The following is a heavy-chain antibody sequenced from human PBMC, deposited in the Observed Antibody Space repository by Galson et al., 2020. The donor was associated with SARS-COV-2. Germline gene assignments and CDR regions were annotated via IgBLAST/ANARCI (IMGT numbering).Heavy chain of an antibody. Sequence: SVQVSCRASGGTFSSYAISWVRQAPGQGLEWMGGIIPIFGTANYAQKFQGRVTITADESTSTAYMELSSLRSEDTAVYYCARSGWYGSGSYYNVYWFDPWGQGTLVTVSS. CDR1: GGTFSSYA. V-gene: IGHV1-69*13. CDR2: IIPIFGTA. J-gene: IGHJ5*02. D-gene: IGHD3-10*01. CDR3: ARSGWYGSGSYYNVYWFDP.